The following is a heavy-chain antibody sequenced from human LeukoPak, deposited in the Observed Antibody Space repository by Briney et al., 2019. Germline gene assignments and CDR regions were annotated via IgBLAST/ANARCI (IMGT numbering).Heavy chain of an antibody. CDR3: ARNIPLSSSSWPTPGYYGMDV. J-gene: IGHJ6*02. CDR1: GYSFSSYW. V-gene: IGHV5-51*01. Sequence: PGESLKISCKGSGYSFSSYWIAWVRQMPGKGLEFMGIIYPGDSDTRYSPSFQGQVTISVDKSISTAYLQWSSLKASDTAMYYCARNIPLSSSSWPTPGYYGMDVWGQGTTVTVSS. CDR2: IYPGDSDT. D-gene: IGHD6-13*01.